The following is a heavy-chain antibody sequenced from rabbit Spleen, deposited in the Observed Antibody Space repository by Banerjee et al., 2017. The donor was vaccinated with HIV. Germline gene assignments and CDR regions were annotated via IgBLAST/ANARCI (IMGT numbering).Heavy chain of an antibody. CDR2: IYAGSMDTT. V-gene: IGHV1S40*01. J-gene: IGHJ4*01. D-gene: IGHD2-1*01. CDR3: ARGSAAMTMLITGYYLSL. Sequence: QSLEESGGDLVKPGASLTLTCTASGFSFSSRYCVCWVRQAPGKGLEWIACIYAGSMDTTYYASWAKGRFTISKTSSTTVPLQMTSLTAADTATYFCARGSAAMTMLITGYYLSLWGQGTLVTVS. CDR1: GFSFSSRYC.